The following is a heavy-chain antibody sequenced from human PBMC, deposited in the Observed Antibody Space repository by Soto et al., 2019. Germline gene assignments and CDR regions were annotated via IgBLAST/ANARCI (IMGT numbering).Heavy chain of an antibody. CDR2: INPSGGSA. CDR3: ARDHPLGGGPKRDFEY. V-gene: IGHV1-46*01. CDR1: GYTFTDYY. Sequence: QVQLVQSGAEVKKPGASVKVSCRASGYTFTDYYIHWVRQAPGQGREWMGLINPSGGSASYAQKFRGRVTMTRDTSTSTVYMELSSLRSEDTAVSYCARDHPLGGGPKRDFEYWGQGTLVTVSS. J-gene: IGHJ4*02. D-gene: IGHD3-16*01.